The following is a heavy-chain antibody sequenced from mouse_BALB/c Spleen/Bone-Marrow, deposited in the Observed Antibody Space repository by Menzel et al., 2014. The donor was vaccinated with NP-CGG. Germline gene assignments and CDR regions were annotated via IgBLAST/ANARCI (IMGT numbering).Heavy chain of an antibody. CDR2: IDPFNGVT. CDR3: ARRVITTGPGFAY. J-gene: IGHJ3*01. CDR1: GYSFTSYH. Sequence: SGPELMKPGASVKISCKASGYSFTSYHIHWVKQNHGKSLEWIGYIDPFNGVTIYNQKFKGKATLTADKSSSTAYMHLSSLTSEDSAVYYCARRVITTGPGFAYWGQGTLVTVSA. D-gene: IGHD2-4*01. V-gene: IGHV1-28*01.